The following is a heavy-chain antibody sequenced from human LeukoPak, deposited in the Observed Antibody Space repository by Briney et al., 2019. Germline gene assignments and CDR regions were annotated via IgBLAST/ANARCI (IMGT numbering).Heavy chain of an antibody. CDR2: IKYDGSEK. CDR3: ARRNAMSD. Sequence: GGSLRLSCAASGFTFSRYWMSWVRQAPGKGLEWVANIKYDGSEKYYVDSVKGRFTISRDSAKNSLYLQMNSLRADDTAVYFCARRNAMSDWGQGTLVTVSS. V-gene: IGHV3-7*03. D-gene: IGHD2-2*01. J-gene: IGHJ4*02. CDR1: GFTFSRYW.